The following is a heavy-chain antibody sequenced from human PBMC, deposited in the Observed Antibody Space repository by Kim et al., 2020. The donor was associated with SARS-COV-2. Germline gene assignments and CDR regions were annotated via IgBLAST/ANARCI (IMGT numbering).Heavy chain of an antibody. CDR2: IYTSGST. Sequence: SETLSLTCTVSGGSISSYYWSWIRQPAGKGLEWIGRIYTSGSTNYNPSLKSRVTMSVDTSKNQFSLKLSSVTAADTAVYYCARLYCSGGSCYFAYWGQGTLVTVSS. CDR3: ARLYCSGGSCYFAY. D-gene: IGHD2-15*01. CDR1: GGSISSYY. V-gene: IGHV4-4*07. J-gene: IGHJ4*02.